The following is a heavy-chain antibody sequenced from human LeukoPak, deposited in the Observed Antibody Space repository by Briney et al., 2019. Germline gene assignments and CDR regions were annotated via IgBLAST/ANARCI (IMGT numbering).Heavy chain of an antibody. Sequence: ASVKVSCKASGYIFTSYYVHWVRQAPGQGLEWMGWTSPNTGYIYYARKFQGRMTMATNTATRTVYMELSSLRSEDTAVYYCATSRYCSNGVCPFDYWGQGTLVTVSS. J-gene: IGHJ4*02. CDR3: ATSRYCSNGVCPFDY. D-gene: IGHD2-8*01. CDR2: TSPNTGYI. V-gene: IGHV1-8*01. CDR1: GYIFTSYY.